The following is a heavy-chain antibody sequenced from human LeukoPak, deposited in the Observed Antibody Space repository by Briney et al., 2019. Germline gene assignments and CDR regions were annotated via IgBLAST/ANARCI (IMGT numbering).Heavy chain of an antibody. CDR2: ISYDGSNK. D-gene: IGHD3-10*01. V-gene: IGHV3-30*18. J-gene: IGHJ4*02. CDR1: GFTFSSYG. CDR3: AKDGSGSYYNGAFDY. Sequence: PGGSLRLSCAASGFTFSSYGMHWVRQAPGKGLEWVAVISYDGSNKYYADSVKGRFTISRDNSKNTLYPQMNSLRAEDTAVYYCAKDGSGSYYNGAFDYWGQGTLVTVSS.